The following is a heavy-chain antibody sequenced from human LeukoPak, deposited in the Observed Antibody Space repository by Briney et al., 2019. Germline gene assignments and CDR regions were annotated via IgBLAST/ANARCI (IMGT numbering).Heavy chain of an antibody. CDR2: NXSGTT. J-gene: IGHJ6*02. D-gene: IGHD2-2*01. V-gene: IGHV4-34*01. CDR3: ARYCSSTSCYRYYYYGLDV. Sequence: NXSGTTNYNPSLKSRVTISVDMSKNQFSLKLSSVTAADTAVYYCARYCSSTSCYRYYYYGLDVWGQGTTVTVSS.